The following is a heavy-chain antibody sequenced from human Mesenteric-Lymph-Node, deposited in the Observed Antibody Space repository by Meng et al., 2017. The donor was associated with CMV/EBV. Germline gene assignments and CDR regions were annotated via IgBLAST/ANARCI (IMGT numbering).Heavy chain of an antibody. J-gene: IGHJ3*02. D-gene: IGHD6-13*01. V-gene: IGHV4-39*07. CDR2: IYYSGST. CDR3: ARVAKKYSSSWYLTRDAFDI. Sequence: WVRQAPGKGLEWIGSIYYSGSTYYNPSLKSRVTISVDTSKNQFSLKLSSVTAADTAVYYCARVAKKYSSSWYLTRDAFDIWGQGTVVTVSS.